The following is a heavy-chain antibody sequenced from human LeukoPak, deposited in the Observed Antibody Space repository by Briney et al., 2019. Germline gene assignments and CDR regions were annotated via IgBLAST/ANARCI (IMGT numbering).Heavy chain of an antibody. CDR2: INHSGST. D-gene: IGHD3-22*01. Sequence: SETLSLTCAVYGGSFSGYYWSWIRQPPGKGLEWIGEINHSGSTNYNPSLQSRVTISVDTSKNQFSLKLSSVTAADTAVYYCARLMNYYDSSGYYYYYYYMDVWGKGTTVTISS. V-gene: IGHV4-34*01. CDR1: GGSFSGYY. J-gene: IGHJ6*03. CDR3: ARLMNYYDSSGYYYYYYYMDV.